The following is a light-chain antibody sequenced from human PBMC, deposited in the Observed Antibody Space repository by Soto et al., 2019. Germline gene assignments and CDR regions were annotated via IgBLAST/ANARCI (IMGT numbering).Light chain of an antibody. Sequence: EIVLTQSPGTLSLSPGERATLSCRASQSVSSSYLAWYQQKPGQAPRLLIYGASSRATGIPDRFSGSGSGTDFTITISRLEPEDFAVYYRQQYGSSPPEYTFGQGTKLEIK. J-gene: IGKJ2*01. V-gene: IGKV3-20*01. CDR3: QQYGSSPPEYT. CDR2: GAS. CDR1: QSVSSSY.